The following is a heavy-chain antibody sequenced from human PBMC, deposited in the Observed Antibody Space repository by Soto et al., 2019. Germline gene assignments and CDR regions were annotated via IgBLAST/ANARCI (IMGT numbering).Heavy chain of an antibody. Sequence: SVKVSCKASGGTFSSYAINWVRQAPGQGLEWMGGIIPIFGTANYAQKFQGRVTITADESTSTAYMELSSLRSEDTAVYYCARGSGGSSYYYYGMDVWGHGTTVTVSS. V-gene: IGHV1-69*13. CDR1: GGTFSSYA. CDR3: ARGSGGSSYYYYGMDV. CDR2: IIPIFGTA. D-gene: IGHD2-15*01. J-gene: IGHJ6*02.